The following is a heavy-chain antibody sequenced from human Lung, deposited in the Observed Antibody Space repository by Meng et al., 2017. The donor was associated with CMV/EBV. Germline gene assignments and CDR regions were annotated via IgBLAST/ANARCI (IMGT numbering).Heavy chain of an antibody. V-gene: IGHV3-74*01. CDR1: GFTFSSYW. CDR2: INGDGSST. D-gene: IGHD2-15*01. J-gene: IGHJ4*02. Sequence: GEXXKISCAASGFTFSSYWMHWVRQAPGKGLVWVSRINGDGSSTSYADSVKGRFTISRDNGKNTLYLQMNSLRAEDTAVYYCARDVVEGSVWLGYWGQGNXV. CDR3: ARDVVEGSVWLGY.